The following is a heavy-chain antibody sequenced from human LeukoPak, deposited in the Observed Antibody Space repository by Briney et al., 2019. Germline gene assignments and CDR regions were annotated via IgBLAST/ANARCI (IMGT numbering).Heavy chain of an antibody. J-gene: IGHJ5*02. CDR3: AKGPSIVVVPAAIHH. CDR2: ISGSGGST. Sequence: GGSLRLPCAASGFTFSSYAMSWVRQAPGKGLEWVSAISGSGGSTYYADSVKGRFTISRDNSKNTLYLQMNSLRAEDTAVYYCAKGPSIVVVPAAIHHWGQGTLVTVSS. D-gene: IGHD2-2*02. V-gene: IGHV3-23*01. CDR1: GFTFSSYA.